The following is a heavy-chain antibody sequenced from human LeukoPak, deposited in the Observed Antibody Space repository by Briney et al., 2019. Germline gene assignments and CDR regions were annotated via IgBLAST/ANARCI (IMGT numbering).Heavy chain of an antibody. CDR3: ARPLTTVINPGCYFDL. Sequence: GESLKISCKISGDNFTNYWIGWVRQMPGKGLEWMGIVYPGDSDTRYSPSFRGQVTISADKSITPASLQWSSLTASDTAMYYCARPLTTVINPGCYFDLWGRGTLVTVSS. J-gene: IGHJ2*01. D-gene: IGHD4-17*01. CDR1: GDNFTNYW. V-gene: IGHV5-51*01. CDR2: VYPGDSDT.